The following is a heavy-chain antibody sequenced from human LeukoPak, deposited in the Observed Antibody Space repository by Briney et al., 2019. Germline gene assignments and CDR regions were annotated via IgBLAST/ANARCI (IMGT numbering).Heavy chain of an antibody. D-gene: IGHD5-12*01. CDR2: VYYSGST. CDR1: GDPISSYSDY. J-gene: IGHJ4*02. Sequence: PSETLSLTCTVSGDPISSYSDYTNYKWTWIRQPPGKGLEWIGYVYYSGSTNYNPSLKSRVTISVDTSKSQFSLKLTSVTAADTAVYYCAREYSGFDYWGQGTLVTVSS. CDR3: AREYSGFDY. V-gene: IGHV4-61*01.